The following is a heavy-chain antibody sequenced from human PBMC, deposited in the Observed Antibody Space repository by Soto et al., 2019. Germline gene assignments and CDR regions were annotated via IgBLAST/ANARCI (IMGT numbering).Heavy chain of an antibody. D-gene: IGHD3-10*01. CDR1: GFIFSNYV. V-gene: IGHV3-30-3*01. CDR3: AREVLWSRYFDY. J-gene: IGHJ4*02. CDR2: MSYDGTTK. Sequence: VQLVESGGGVVQPGRSLRLSCAASGFIFSNYVMYWVRQAPGKGLEWVAFMSYDGTTKSYADSVEGRFTISRDNSQNTLYLQMNSLRPEDTGVYYCAREVLWSRYFDYWGQGTLVTVSS.